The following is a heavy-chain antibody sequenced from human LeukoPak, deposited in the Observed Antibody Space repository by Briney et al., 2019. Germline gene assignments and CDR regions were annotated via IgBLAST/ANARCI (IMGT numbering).Heavy chain of an antibody. J-gene: IGHJ6*02. D-gene: IGHD2-15*01. Sequence: GGSLRLSCAASGFTFSSYAMSWVRQAPGKGLEWVSAISGSGGSTYYADSVKGRFTISRDNAKNSLYLQMNSLRAEDTAVYYCARAVCSGGSCRPTALYYYYGMDVWGQGTTVTVSS. V-gene: IGHV3-23*01. CDR2: ISGSGGST. CDR3: ARAVCSGGSCRPTALYYYYGMDV. CDR1: GFTFSSYA.